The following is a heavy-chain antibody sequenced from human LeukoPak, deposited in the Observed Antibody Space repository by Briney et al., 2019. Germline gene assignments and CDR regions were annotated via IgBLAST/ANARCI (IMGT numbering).Heavy chain of an antibody. CDR2: VYYSGTT. D-gene: IGHD3-3*01. V-gene: IGHV4-30-4*01. J-gene: IGHJ5*02. Sequence: SETLSLTCTVSDDSISDYYRGWIRQPPGKGLEWIGYVYYSGTTYYNPSLKSRVTISVDTSKNQFSLKLSSVTAADTAVYYCASFFRGVRYFDPWGQGTLVTVSS. CDR3: ASFFRGVRYFDP. CDR1: DDSISDYY.